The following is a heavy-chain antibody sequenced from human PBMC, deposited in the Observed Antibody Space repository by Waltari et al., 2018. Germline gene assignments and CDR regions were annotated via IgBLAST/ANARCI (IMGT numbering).Heavy chain of an antibody. J-gene: IGHJ1*01. Sequence: QVQLQESGPPLVEPWETLSLTCTVSGVSVPDYYWSWLRQPAGKGLEFIGRIYTSGSSDYNPSLKSRATVSMDKSKNQFSLQLTSVTAADTAIYYCARGYSDYGGEYFQHWGQGTPVSVSS. V-gene: IGHV4-4*07. CDR2: IYTSGSS. CDR3: ARGYSDYGGEYFQH. D-gene: IGHD4-17*01. CDR1: GVSVPDYY.